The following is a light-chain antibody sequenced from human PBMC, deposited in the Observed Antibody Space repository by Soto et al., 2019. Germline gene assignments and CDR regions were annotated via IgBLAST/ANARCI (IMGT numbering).Light chain of an antibody. CDR2: KAS. V-gene: IGKV1-5*03. J-gene: IGKJ4*01. Sequence: DIQMTQTPSTRSASVGDRVTMTCRASQSISSWLAWYQQKPGKAPNLLIYKASSLESGVPSRFSGSGSGTEFTLTISSLQPDDFASYYCQQYNSYPTFGGGTKVEIK. CDR1: QSISSW. CDR3: QQYNSYPT.